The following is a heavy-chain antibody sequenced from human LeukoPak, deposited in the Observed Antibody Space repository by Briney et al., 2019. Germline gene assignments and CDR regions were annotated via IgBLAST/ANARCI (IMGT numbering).Heavy chain of an antibody. D-gene: IGHD2-8*02. CDR1: GYTFAIHW. CDR2: IYPGDSES. Sequence: GDSLKISCRGSGYTFAIHWIAWVRQMPGKGLEGMGIIYPGDSESRYSPSFQGQVTISADKTSTAYLQWSSLKASDTAMYYCARAGDGGVHFVYWGQGTLVSVSS. J-gene: IGHJ4*02. V-gene: IGHV5-51*01. CDR3: ARAGDGGVHFVY.